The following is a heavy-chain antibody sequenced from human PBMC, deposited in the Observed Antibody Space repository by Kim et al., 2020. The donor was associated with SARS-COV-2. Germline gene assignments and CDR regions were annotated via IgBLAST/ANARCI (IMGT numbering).Heavy chain of an antibody. V-gene: IGHV1-2*06. D-gene: IGHD6-6*01. CDR3: ASGSSSPY. CDR2: INPVTGGT. J-gene: IGHJ4*02. CDR1: GYTFTSYY. Sequence: ASVKVSCKASGYTFTSYYIHWIRQAPGEGLEWMGRINPVTGGTDYAQRFHGRLTMARDTSKSTAYMDLSWITSDDTAVYFCASGSSSPYWGQGTLVTVSS.